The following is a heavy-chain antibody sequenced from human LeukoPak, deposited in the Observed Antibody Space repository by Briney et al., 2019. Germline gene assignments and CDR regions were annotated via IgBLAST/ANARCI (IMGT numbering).Heavy chain of an antibody. CDR2: ISGSSGTI. CDR1: GFTFSSYS. CDR3: ARRSEFGVLYYMDV. Sequence: GGSLRLSCAASGFTFSSYSMNWVRQAPGKGLEWVSYISGSSGTIYYADSVKGRFTISRDNAKNSLYLQMNSLRAEDAAVYYCARRSEFGVLYYMDVWGKGTTVTVSS. V-gene: IGHV3-48*01. D-gene: IGHD3-16*01. J-gene: IGHJ6*03.